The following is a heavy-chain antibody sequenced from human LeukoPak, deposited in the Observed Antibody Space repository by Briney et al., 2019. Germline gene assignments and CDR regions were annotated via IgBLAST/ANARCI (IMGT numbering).Heavy chain of an antibody. CDR2: IYYSGST. Sequence: PSETLSLTCTVSGGSISRYYWSWIRQPPGKGLEWIGYIYYSGSTNHNPSLKSRVTISVDTSKNQFSLKVSSVTAADTAAYYCARHTTAVTYFDYWGQGTLVTVSS. V-gene: IGHV4-59*08. CDR1: GGSISRYY. J-gene: IGHJ4*02. D-gene: IGHD4-17*01. CDR3: ARHTTAVTYFDY.